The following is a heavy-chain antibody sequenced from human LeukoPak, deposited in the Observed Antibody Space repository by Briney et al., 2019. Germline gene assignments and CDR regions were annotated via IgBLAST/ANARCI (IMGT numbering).Heavy chain of an antibody. CDR1: GFTFSSYG. D-gene: IGHD3-10*01. CDR3: ARETYGSGSYPGY. CDR2: IWYDGSNK. J-gene: IGHJ4*02. V-gene: IGHV3-33*01. Sequence: PGRSLRLSCAASGFTFSSYGMHWVRQAPGKGLEWVAVIWYDGSNKYYADSVKGRFTISRDNSKDTLYLQMNSLRAEDTAVYYCARETYGSGSYPGYWGQGTLVTVSS.